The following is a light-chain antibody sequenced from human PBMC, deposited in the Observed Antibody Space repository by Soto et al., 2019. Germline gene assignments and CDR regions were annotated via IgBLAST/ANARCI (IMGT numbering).Light chain of an antibody. CDR3: QQYGSSGT. Sequence: TMLTPSPPSLSLSPRERATLSCRGSQRVSSSFLAWYQQRPGQAPKLLIYGASNRATGIPARFSGSGSGTDFTLTISRLEPEDFAVYYCQQYGSSGTFGQGTKVDIK. CDR1: QRVSSSF. CDR2: GAS. J-gene: IGKJ1*01. V-gene: IGKV3-20*01.